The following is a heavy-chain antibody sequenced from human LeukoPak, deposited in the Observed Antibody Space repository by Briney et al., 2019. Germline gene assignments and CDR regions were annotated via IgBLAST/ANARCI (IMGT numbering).Heavy chain of an antibody. J-gene: IGHJ4*02. CDR2: IFSTGDT. Sequence: SETLSLTCTVSGASITSTSFYWGWIRQPPGKGLEWIGSIFSTGDTYYNSSLQSRSTISVDTSKNQFSLRLTSVNAADTAVYYCALVDEGYWGQGTLVTVSS. V-gene: IGHV4-39*01. CDR1: GASITSTSFY. CDR3: ALVDEGY.